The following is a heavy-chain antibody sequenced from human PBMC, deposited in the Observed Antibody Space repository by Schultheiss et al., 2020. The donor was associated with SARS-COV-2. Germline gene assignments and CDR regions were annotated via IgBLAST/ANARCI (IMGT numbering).Heavy chain of an antibody. V-gene: IGHV4-61*08. D-gene: IGHD2-8*01. Sequence: SETLSLTCTVSGGSISSGGYYWSWIRQLPGKGLEWIGYINYSGNTNYNPSLKSRVTISVDTSKDCFSLKLSSVTAADTAVYYCARLNGGVWGQGTTVTVSS. J-gene: IGHJ6*02. CDR2: INYSGNT. CDR1: GGSISSGGYY. CDR3: ARLNGGV.